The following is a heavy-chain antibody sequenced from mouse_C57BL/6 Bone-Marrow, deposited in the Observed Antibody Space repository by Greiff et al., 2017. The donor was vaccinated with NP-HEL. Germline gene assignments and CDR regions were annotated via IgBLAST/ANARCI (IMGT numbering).Heavy chain of an antibody. CDR2: IYPGNSDT. Sequence: VQLQQSGTVLARPGASVTMSCKTSGYTFTSYWMHWVKQRPGQGLEWIGAIYPGNSDTSYNQKFKGKAKLTAVTSASTAYMELSSLTNEDSAFYYCTYGNYYYAMDYWGQGTSVTVSS. D-gene: IGHD2-1*01. J-gene: IGHJ4*01. V-gene: IGHV1-5*01. CDR1: GYTFTSYW. CDR3: TYGNYYYAMDY.